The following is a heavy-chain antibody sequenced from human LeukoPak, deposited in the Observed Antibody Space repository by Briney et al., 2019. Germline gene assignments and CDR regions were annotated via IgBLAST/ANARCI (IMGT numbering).Heavy chain of an antibody. D-gene: IGHD6-6*01. J-gene: IGHJ6*03. CDR3: ALSSSDYYYYYYMDV. Sequence: SETLSLTCTVSGGSISSYYWSWIRQPPGKELEWIGYIYTSGSTNYNPSLKSRVTISVDTSKNQFSLKLSSVTAADTAVYYCALSSSDYYYYYYMDVWGKGTAVTVSS. CDR2: IYTSGST. V-gene: IGHV4-4*09. CDR1: GGSISSYY.